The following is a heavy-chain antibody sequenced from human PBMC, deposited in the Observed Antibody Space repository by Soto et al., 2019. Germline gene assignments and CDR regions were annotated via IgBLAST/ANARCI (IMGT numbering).Heavy chain of an antibody. J-gene: IGHJ3*02. V-gene: IGHV3-23*01. Sequence: GGSLKLSCAASGFTFSILAIAGSAKPQGKGLEWVSAISGSGGSTYYADSVKGRFTISRDNSKSTLYLQMNSLRAEDTAVYYCAKEIRSSSWYFAFDIWGQGTMVTVSS. CDR1: GFTFSILA. D-gene: IGHD6-13*01. CDR2: ISGSGGST. CDR3: AKEIRSSSWYFAFDI.